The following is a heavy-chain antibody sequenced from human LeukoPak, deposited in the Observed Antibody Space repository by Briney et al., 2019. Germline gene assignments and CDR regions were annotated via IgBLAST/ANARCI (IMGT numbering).Heavy chain of an antibody. D-gene: IGHD3-22*01. V-gene: IGHV3-53*01. Sequence: GGSLRLSCAASGFTVNNKYMNWVRQAPGKGLEWVSLIYGDTSTNYADSVKGRFTISRDTSKNTLYLQMNSLRVEDTAVYYCAKGPRPGSSGYPNLDHWGQGTLVTVSS. CDR2: IYGDTST. J-gene: IGHJ4*02. CDR3: AKGPRPGSSGYPNLDH. CDR1: GFTVNNKY.